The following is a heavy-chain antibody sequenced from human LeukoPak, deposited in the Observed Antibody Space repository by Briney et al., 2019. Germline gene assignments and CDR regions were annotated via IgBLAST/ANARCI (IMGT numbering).Heavy chain of an antibody. J-gene: IGHJ3*01. CDR2: ASSSSTSI. CDR3: ARGPPCSSTSCYVTGAFDF. Sequence: KPGGSLRLSSAASGFSFSIYSMNWVRQAPGKGLEWVSSASSSSTSIYYADSLKGRFTISRDNAKNSLFLQVNSLRDEDTAVYYCARGPPCSSTSCYVTGAFDFWGQGTMVTVSS. D-gene: IGHD2-2*01. CDR1: GFSFSIYS. V-gene: IGHV3-21*01.